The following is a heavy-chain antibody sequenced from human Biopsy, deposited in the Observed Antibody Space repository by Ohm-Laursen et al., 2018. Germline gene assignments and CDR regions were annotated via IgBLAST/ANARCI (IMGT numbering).Heavy chain of an antibody. CDR1: GGSISSDY. D-gene: IGHD2/OR15-2a*01. CDR2: IYYSGST. J-gene: IGHJ6*02. Sequence: SGTLSLTCTVSGGSISSDYWSWIRQTPGKGLEWIGYIYYSGSTNYNPSLKSRFTISVDTSKNQFSLRLNSVTAADTAVYYCARATNSTGWPYYYFYGMDVWGQGTTVTVSS. CDR3: ARATNSTGWPYYYFYGMDV. V-gene: IGHV4-59*01.